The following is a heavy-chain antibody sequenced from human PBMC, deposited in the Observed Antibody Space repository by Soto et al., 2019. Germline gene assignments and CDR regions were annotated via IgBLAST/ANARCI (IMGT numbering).Heavy chain of an antibody. V-gene: IGHV1-8*01. CDR1: GYTFTSYD. CDR2: MNPDSGNT. J-gene: IGHJ6*02. D-gene: IGHD1-1*01. CDR3: ARERTGTTSMDV. Sequence: QVQLVQSGAEVKKPGASVKVSCKASGYTFTSYDINWVRQATGQGLEWMGWMNPDSGNTGDAQKFQGRVTMTRNTSISTAYMELSSLRSEDTAVYYCARERTGTTSMDVWGQGTTVTVSS.